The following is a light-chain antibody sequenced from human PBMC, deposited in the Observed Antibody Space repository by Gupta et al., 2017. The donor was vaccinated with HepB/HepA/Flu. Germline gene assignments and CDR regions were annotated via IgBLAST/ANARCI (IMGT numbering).Light chain of an antibody. J-gene: IGLJ2*01. CDR3: SSRDSSGNYVL. CDR2: GEN. CDR1: SLRIYY. Sequence: SSELTQDPAVSVALGQTIRITCQRDSLRIYYASWYQQKPGQAPVFVMYGENKRPSGIPDRFSGSSSGNTASLTITGAQAEDEADYYCSSRDSSGNYVLFGGGTKLTVL. V-gene: IGLV3-19*01.